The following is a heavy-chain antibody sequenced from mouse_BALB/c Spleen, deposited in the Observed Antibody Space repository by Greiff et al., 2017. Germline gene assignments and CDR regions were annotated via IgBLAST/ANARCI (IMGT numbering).Heavy chain of an antibody. V-gene: IGHV1-9*01. J-gene: IGHJ2*01. CDR2: ILPGSGST. CDR1: GYTFSSYW. Sequence: QVQLMQSGAELMQPGASVKISCKATGYTFSSYWLEWVQQRPGHGLEWIGEILPGSGSTNSNEKFKGKATFTATTSSNTAYMQLSSLTSEDSAVYYCASHGDYFDGWGEGTTRTVSA. CDR3: ASHGDYFDG.